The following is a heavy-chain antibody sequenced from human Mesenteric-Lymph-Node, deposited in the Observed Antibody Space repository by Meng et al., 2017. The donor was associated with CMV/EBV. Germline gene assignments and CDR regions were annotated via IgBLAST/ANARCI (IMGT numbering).Heavy chain of an antibody. CDR1: SSYA. CDR2: ISGSGGGT. V-gene: IGHV3-23*01. Sequence: SSYAMDWVRQAPGKGPEWVSVISGSGGGTYYADSVKGRFTISRDNSKNMLYLQMNGLRAEDTAVYYCAKSFLGKGYCSGGSCYFFDYWGQGTLVTVSS. D-gene: IGHD2-15*01. CDR3: AKSFLGKGYCSGGSCYFFDY. J-gene: IGHJ4*02.